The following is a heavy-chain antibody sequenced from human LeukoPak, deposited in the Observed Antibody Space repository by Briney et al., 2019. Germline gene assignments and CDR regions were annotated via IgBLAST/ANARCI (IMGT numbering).Heavy chain of an antibody. CDR3: ATIGGEGGFLYY. Sequence: SETLSLTCTVSGDSISGTYWSWIRQSAGKGLEWIGRIYTTGTTNYNPSLKSRVTMSVDTSKKQFSLKLRSVTAADTAVYYCATIGGEGGFLYYWGQGALVAVSS. V-gene: IGHV4-4*07. D-gene: IGHD1-26*01. CDR2: IYTTGTT. J-gene: IGHJ4*02. CDR1: GDSISGTY.